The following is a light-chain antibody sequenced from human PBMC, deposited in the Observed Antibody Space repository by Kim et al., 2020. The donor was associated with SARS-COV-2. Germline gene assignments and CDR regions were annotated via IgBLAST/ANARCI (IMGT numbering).Light chain of an antibody. J-gene: IGKJ2*01. CDR1: HLVTADF. V-gene: IGKV3-20*01. CDR2: GAS. Sequence: LSPGNRVTLPCRASHLVTADFLGRYQQKPGQTPRLLVYGASTRASDGPDRFSGSGSGTDFTLTISRLQPEDSAVYYCQQYGSSVYTFGQGTKLEIK. CDR3: QQYGSSVYT.